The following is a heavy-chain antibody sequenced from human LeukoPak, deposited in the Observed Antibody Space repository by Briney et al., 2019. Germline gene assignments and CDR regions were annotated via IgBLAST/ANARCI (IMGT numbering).Heavy chain of an antibody. V-gene: IGHV4-59*08. Sequence: KPSETLSLTCTVSGGSISSYYWSWIRQPPGKGLEWLGYIYYSGSTNYNPSLKSRVTISVDTSKNQFSLKLSSVTAADTAVYYCARSDRYYYYGMDVWGQGTTVTVSS. CDR3: ARSDRYYYYGMDV. J-gene: IGHJ6*02. CDR1: GGSISSYY. CDR2: IYYSGST.